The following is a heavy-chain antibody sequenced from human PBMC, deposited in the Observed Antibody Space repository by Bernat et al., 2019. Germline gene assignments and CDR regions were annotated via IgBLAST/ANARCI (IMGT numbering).Heavy chain of an antibody. CDR3: ARAYCSGGSCYQRRDWFDP. V-gene: IGHV1-18*01. D-gene: IGHD2-15*01. J-gene: IGHJ5*02. CDR2: IRAYNGNP. CDR1: GYTFTSYG. Sequence: QVQLVQSGAEVKKPGASVKVSCKASGYTFTSYGISWVRQAPGQGLEWMGWIRAYNGNPNYAQKLQGRAPMTTDTSTSTAYMELRSLRSDDTAVYYCARAYCSGGSCYQRRDWFDPWGQGTLVTVSS.